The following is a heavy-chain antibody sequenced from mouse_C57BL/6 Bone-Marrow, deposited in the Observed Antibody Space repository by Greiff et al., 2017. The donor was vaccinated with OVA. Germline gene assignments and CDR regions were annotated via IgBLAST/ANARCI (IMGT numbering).Heavy chain of an antibody. D-gene: IGHD1-1*01. CDR2: IDPSDSET. CDR3: ARSRYSSSIDAMDY. J-gene: IGHJ4*01. CDR1: GYTFTSYW. Sequence: VQLQQPGAELVRPGSSVKLSCKASGYTFTSYWMHWVKQRPIQGLEWIGNIDPSDSETHYNQKFKDKATLTVDKSSSTAYMQLSRLTSGDSAVYYGARSRYSSSIDAMDYWGQGTSVTVSS. V-gene: IGHV1-52*01.